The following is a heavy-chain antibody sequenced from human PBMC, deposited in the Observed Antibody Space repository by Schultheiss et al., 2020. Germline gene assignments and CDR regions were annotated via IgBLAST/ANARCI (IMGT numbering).Heavy chain of an antibody. CDR2: IWYDGSNK. V-gene: IGHV3-33*01. CDR3: ARDTYSGSYNPPTLWY. CDR1: GFTFSSYG. D-gene: IGHD1-26*01. Sequence: GGSLRLSCAASGFTFSSYGMHWVRQAPGKGLEWVAVIWYDGSNKYYADSVKGRFTISRDNSKNTLYLQMNSLRAEDTAVYYCARDTYSGSYNPPTLWYWGQGTLVNGYS. J-gene: IGHJ4*02.